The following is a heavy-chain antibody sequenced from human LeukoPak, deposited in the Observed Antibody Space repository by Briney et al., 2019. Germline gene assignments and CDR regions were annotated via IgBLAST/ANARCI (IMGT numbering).Heavy chain of an antibody. J-gene: IGHJ4*02. D-gene: IGHD3-22*01. CDR2: ISGSGGST. Sequence: GGSLRLSCAASGFTFSSYAMSWVRQAPGKGLEWVSAISGSGGSTYYADSVKGRFTISRDNSKNTLYLQMNSLRAEDTAVYYCAKDHPSSMIVVTNPFDYWGQGTLVTVSS. CDR1: GFTFSSYA. CDR3: AKDHPSSMIVVTNPFDY. V-gene: IGHV3-23*01.